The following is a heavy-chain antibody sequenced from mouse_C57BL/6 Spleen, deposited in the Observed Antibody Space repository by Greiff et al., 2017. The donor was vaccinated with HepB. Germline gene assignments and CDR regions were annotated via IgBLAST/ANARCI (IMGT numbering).Heavy chain of an antibody. V-gene: IGHV1-64*01. CDR3: AGLLTPGSRYFDY. Sequence: QVQLQQPGAELVKPGASVKLSCKASGYTFTSYWMHWVKQRPGQGLEWIGMIHPNSGSTNYNEKFKSKATLTVDKSSSTAYMQLSSLTSEDSAVYYCAGLLTPGSRYFDYWGQGTTLTVSS. CDR1: GYTFTSYW. J-gene: IGHJ2*01. CDR2: IHPNSGST. D-gene: IGHD2-10*01.